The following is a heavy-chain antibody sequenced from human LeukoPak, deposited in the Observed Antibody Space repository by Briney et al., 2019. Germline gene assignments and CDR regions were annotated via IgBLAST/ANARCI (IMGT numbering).Heavy chain of an antibody. J-gene: IGHJ5*02. D-gene: IGHD4-17*01. CDR2: IYHSGST. Sequence: PSETLSLTCTASGGSLTSSSYYWGWIRQPPGKGLEWIGSIYHSGSTYYNPSLKSRVTISVDTSKNQCSLKLSSVTAADTAVYYCARAGDYVESILNWFDPWGQGTLVTVSS. CDR3: ARAGDYVESILNWFDP. CDR1: GGSLTSSSYY. V-gene: IGHV4-39*07.